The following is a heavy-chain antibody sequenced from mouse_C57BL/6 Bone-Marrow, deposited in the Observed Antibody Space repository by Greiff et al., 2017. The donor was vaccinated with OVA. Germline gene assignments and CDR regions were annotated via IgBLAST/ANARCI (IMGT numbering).Heavy chain of an antibody. CDR1: GYTFTSYW. Sequence: VQLQQSGAELVMPGASVKLSCKASGYTFTSYWMHWVKQRPGQGLEWIGEIDPSDSYTNYNQKVKGKSTLTVDKSSSTAYMQLSSLTSEDSAVYYCAREDYYGSSYGLWYFDVWGTGTTVTVSS. D-gene: IGHD1-1*01. CDR2: IDPSDSYT. CDR3: AREDYYGSSYGLWYFDV. V-gene: IGHV1-69*01. J-gene: IGHJ1*03.